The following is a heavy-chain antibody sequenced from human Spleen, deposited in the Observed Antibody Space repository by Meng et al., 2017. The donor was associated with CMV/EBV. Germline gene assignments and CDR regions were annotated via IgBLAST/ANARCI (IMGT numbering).Heavy chain of an antibody. V-gene: IGHV4-59*12. Sequence: SETLSLTCTVSGGSISSYYWSWVRQPPGKGLEWIGYIYYSGITNYNPSLKSRVTISVDTSKNQFSLKLSSVTAADTAVYYCAREWRRRRYDGNYNVPDGFDIWGQGTMVTVSS. D-gene: IGHD1-26*01. CDR1: GGSISSYY. CDR2: IYYSGIT. CDR3: AREWRRRRYDGNYNVPDGFDI. J-gene: IGHJ3*02.